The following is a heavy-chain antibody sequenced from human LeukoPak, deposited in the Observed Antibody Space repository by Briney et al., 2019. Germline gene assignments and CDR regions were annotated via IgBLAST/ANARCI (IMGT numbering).Heavy chain of an antibody. V-gene: IGHV4-59*01. J-gene: IGHJ5*02. CDR2: IYYSGST. D-gene: IGHD2-21*01. CDR3: ATTYSRSGDDWFDP. Sequence: PSETLTLTCTVSGGSISRNYWSWIRESPGRGLEWIGYIYYSGSTHYNPSLKSRVTMSIDTSKNKFSLKLSSATAADTAIYYCATTYSRSGDDWFDPWGQGILVTVSS. CDR1: GGSISRNY.